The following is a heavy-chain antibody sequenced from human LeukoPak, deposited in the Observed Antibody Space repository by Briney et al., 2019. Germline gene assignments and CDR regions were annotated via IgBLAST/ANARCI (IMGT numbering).Heavy chain of an antibody. V-gene: IGHV5-51*01. Sequence: GESLKISCKGSGYSFTSYWIGWVRQMPGKGLEWMGIIYPGGSDTRYSPSFQGQVTISADKSISTAYLQWSSLKASDTAMYYCARHSARIAAAGTVAEPLDYWGQGTLVTVSS. CDR2: IYPGGSDT. D-gene: IGHD6-13*01. J-gene: IGHJ4*02. CDR3: ARHSARIAAAGTVAEPLDY. CDR1: GYSFTSYW.